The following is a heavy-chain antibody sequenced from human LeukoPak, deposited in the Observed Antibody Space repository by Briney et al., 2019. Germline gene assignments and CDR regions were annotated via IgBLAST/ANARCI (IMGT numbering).Heavy chain of an antibody. Sequence: SETLSLTCTVSGGSISSGDYYWSWIRQPPGKVLEWIWYIYYSGSTYYNPSLKSRVTISVDTSKNQFSLKLSSVTAADTAVYYCARDTGYGSGSYYPQDWFDPWGQGTLVTVSS. D-gene: IGHD3-10*01. CDR1: GGSISSGDYY. J-gene: IGHJ5*02. V-gene: IGHV4-30-4*01. CDR3: ARDTGYGSGSYYPQDWFDP. CDR2: IYYSGST.